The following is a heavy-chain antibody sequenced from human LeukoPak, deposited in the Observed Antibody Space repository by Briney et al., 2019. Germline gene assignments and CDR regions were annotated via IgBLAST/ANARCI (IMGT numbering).Heavy chain of an antibody. J-gene: IGHJ6*04. CDR3: AELGITMIGGV. D-gene: IGHD3-10*02. V-gene: IGHV3-48*03. CDR1: GFTFSSYD. Sequence: PGGCLRLSCAASGFTFSSYDMRSVRQAPGRGLGCVSYISSSGSTISYADSVKGRFTISRDNAKNSLYLQMNSLGAEDTAVYYCAELGITMIGGVWGKGTTVTISS. CDR2: ISSSGSTI.